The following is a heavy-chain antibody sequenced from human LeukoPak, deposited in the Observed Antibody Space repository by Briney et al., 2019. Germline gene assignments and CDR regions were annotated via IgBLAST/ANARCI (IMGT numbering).Heavy chain of an antibody. CDR3: AKSSYYDSSGYYREYYFDY. V-gene: IGHV3-23*01. J-gene: IGHJ4*02. D-gene: IGHD3-22*01. CDR1: GFTFSSSA. CDR2: ISNNGGYT. Sequence: QAGGSLRLSCAASGFTFSSSAMSWVRQAPGKGLEWVSAISNNGGYTYYADSVQGRFTISRDNSKSTLCLQMNSLRAGDTAVYYCAKSSYYDSSGYYREYYFDYWGQGTLVTVSS.